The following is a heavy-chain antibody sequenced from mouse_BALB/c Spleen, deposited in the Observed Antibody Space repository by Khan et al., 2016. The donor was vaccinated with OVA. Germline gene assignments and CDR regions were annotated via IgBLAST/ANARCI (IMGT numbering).Heavy chain of an antibody. CDR3: ARRNYFGYTFAY. J-gene: IGHJ3*01. Sequence: VQLQESGAELARPGASVKLSCKASGYTFTDYYINWVKQRTGQGLEWIGEISPGSGDTYYNERFKGKATLTADKSSSTAYMQLSSLTSEASAVYFCARRNYFGYTFAYWRQGTLVTVSA. V-gene: IGHV1-77*01. D-gene: IGHD1-2*01. CDR1: GYTFTDYY. CDR2: ISPGSGDT.